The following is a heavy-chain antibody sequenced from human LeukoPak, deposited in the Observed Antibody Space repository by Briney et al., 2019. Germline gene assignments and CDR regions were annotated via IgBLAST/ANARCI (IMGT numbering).Heavy chain of an antibody. CDR2: MNPNSGNT. V-gene: IGHV1-8*01. J-gene: IGHJ4*02. CDR1: GYTFTSYD. D-gene: IGHD3-9*01. CDR3: ARGSGVLRYFDWLLGSPFFFDY. Sequence: GASVKVSCKASGYTFTSYDINWVRQATGQGLEWMGWMNPNSGNTGYAQKFQGRVTMTRNTSISTAYMELSSLRSEDTAVYYCARGSGVLRYFDWLLGSPFFFDYWGQGTLVTVSS.